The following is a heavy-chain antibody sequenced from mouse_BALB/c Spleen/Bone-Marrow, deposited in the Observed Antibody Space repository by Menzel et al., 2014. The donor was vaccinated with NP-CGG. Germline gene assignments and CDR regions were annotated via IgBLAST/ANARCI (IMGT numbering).Heavy chain of an antibody. CDR2: IYTGTGST. J-gene: IGHJ2*01. V-gene: IGHV1S5*01. Sequence: AQLQQPGADLVRPGVSVKLSCKASGYTFTSYWMHWVKQRPGQGLERIGNIYTGTGSTNYDEEIKGKATLTVETGSMTAFMQHSSLTSEDSAVYYCARWLLLDYWGQGATLTVSS. CDR1: GYTFTSYW. CDR3: ARWLLLDY. D-gene: IGHD2-3*01.